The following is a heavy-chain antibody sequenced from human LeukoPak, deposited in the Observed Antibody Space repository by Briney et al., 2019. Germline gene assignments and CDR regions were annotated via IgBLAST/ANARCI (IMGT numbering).Heavy chain of an antibody. CDR3: ARFYSNYGFGSGYFDL. CDR2: IYPGNSGT. CDR1: AYSFTSYW. D-gene: IGHD4-11*01. J-gene: IGHJ2*01. Sequence: GESLKISCKGSAYSFTSYWISCLRRLPRKDLEWMGLIYPGNSGTRYNPYFQDQRTITAEDTTSTAYLQWSSLKASDTALYYCARFYSNYGFGSGYFDLWGRGTMVTV. V-gene: IGHV5-51*01.